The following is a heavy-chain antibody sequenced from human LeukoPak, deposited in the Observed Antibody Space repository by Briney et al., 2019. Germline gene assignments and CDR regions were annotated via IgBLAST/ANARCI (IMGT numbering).Heavy chain of an antibody. V-gene: IGHV1-69*13. CDR1: GGTLSSYA. Sequence: ASVKVSCKASGGTLSSYAISWVRQAPGQGLEWMGGIIPIFGTANYAQKFQGRVTITADESTSTAYMELSSLRSEDTAVYYCAQALWFGELLSSYYYGMDVWGQGTTVTVSS. D-gene: IGHD3-10*01. J-gene: IGHJ6*02. CDR3: AQALWFGELLSSYYYGMDV. CDR2: IIPIFGTA.